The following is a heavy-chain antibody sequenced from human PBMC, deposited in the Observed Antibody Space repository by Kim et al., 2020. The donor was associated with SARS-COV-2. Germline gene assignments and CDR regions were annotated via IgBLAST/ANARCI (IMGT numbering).Heavy chain of an antibody. Sequence: SETLSLTCTVSGGSISSGGYYWSWIRQHPGKGLEWIGYIYYSGSTYYNPSLKSRVTISVDTSKNQFSLKLSSVTAADTAVYYCARVRSFFGVVRNFDYWGQGTLVIVSS. J-gene: IGHJ4*02. D-gene: IGHD3-3*01. CDR1: GGSISSGGYY. V-gene: IGHV4-31*03. CDR2: IYYSGST. CDR3: ARVRSFFGVVRNFDY.